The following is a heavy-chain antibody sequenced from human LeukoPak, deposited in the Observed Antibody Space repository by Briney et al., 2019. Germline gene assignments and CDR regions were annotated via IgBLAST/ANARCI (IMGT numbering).Heavy chain of an antibody. D-gene: IGHD3-10*01. CDR2: IYYSGST. CDR3: SRAPNRYYYMDY. J-gene: IGHJ4*02. Sequence: SETLSLACTVSGGSISSYYWSWIRQPPGKGLEWIGYIYYSGSTNYNPSLKSRVTISVDTSKNQFSLTLSSVTAAATAVYYFSRAPNRYYYMDYWGRETLVTV. V-gene: IGHV4-59*01. CDR1: GGSISSYY.